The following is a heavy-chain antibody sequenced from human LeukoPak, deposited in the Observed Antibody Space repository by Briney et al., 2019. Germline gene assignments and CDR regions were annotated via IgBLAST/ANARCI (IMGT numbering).Heavy chain of an antibody. D-gene: IGHD3-22*01. V-gene: IGHV4-39*01. CDR2: VYYTGNT. J-gene: IGHJ5*02. CDR1: GGSISTSDFY. CDR3: ARHEPSSFYYESRGNWFDP. Sequence: SETLSLTCSVAGGSISTSDFYWARIRQRPGKGLEWIGSVYYTGNTYYNPSLKSRVTISLATSDNQVSLTVSSVTAADTAIYFCARHEPSSFYYESRGNWFDPWGQGALVTVSS.